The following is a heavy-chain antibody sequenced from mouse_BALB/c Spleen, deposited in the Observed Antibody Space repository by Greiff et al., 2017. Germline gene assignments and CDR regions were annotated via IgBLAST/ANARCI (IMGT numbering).Heavy chain of an antibody. CDR3: ARATVVATQPFDY. CDR2: IDPENGNT. V-gene: IGHV14-1*02. Sequence: EVQLQQSGAELVRPGALVKLSCKASGFNIKDYYMHWVKQRPEQGLEWIGWIDPENGNTIYDPKFQGKASITADTSSNTAYLQLSSLTSEDTAVYYCARATVVATQPFDYWGQGTTLTVSS. D-gene: IGHD1-1*01. CDR1: GFNIKDYY. J-gene: IGHJ2*01.